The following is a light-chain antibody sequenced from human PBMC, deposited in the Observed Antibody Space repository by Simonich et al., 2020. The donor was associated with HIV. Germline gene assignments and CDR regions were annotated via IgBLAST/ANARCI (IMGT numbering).Light chain of an antibody. V-gene: IGLV2-11*01. CDR1: SSDVGGYTY. CDR2: ELT. CDR3: CSYAGTYTVI. Sequence: QSALTQPRSVSGSPGQSVTLSCTGTSSDVGGYTYVSWYQQHPGKAPKLRIYELTKRPSGVPDRFSGSKAGNTASLTISGLQAEDESDYYCCSYAGTYTVIFGGGTKLTVL. J-gene: IGLJ2*01.